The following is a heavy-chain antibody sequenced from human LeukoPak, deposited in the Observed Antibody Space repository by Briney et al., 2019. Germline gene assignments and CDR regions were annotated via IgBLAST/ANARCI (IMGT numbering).Heavy chain of an antibody. CDR2: ISAYNGNT. Sequence: VSVKVSCKASGYTFTSYGISWVRQAPGQGLEWMGWISAYNGNTNYAQKLQGRVTMTTDTSTSTAYMELRSLRSDDTAVYYCARDHGYYDSSGYYPNWGQGTLVTVSS. D-gene: IGHD3-22*01. V-gene: IGHV1-18*01. J-gene: IGHJ4*02. CDR3: ARDHGYYDSSGYYPN. CDR1: GYTFTSYG.